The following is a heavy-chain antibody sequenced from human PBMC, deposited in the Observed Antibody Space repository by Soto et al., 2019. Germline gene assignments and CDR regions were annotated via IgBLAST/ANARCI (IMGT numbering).Heavy chain of an antibody. D-gene: IGHD3-16*02. V-gene: IGHV3-21*01. CDR2: ISSSSSYI. J-gene: IGHJ3*02. CDR3: ARSRIMITFGGVIVLGAFDI. CDR1: GFTFSSYS. Sequence: GGSLRLSCAASGFTFSSYSMNWVRQAPGKGLEWVSSISSSSSYIYYADSVKGRFTISRDNAKNSLYLQMNSLRAEDTAVYYCARSRIMITFGGVIVLGAFDIWGQGTMVTVSS.